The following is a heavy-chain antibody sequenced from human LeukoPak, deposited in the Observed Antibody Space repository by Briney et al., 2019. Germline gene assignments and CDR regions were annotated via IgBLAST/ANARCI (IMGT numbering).Heavy chain of an antibody. CDR1: GFTFSSYG. Sequence: GGSLRLSCAASGFTFSSYGMHWVRQAPGKGLEWVGAISYDGSSKSYADSVKGRFTISRDNSKNTLYLQMNSLRAEDTAVYYCAKGSRDSSGWYRDYWGQGTLVTVSS. V-gene: IGHV3-30*18. D-gene: IGHD6-19*01. J-gene: IGHJ4*02. CDR3: AKGSRDSSGWYRDY. CDR2: ISYDGSSK.